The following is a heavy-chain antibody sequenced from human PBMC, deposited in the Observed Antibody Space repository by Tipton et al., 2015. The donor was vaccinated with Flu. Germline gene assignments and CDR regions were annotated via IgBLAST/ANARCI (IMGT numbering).Heavy chain of an antibody. D-gene: IGHD3-22*01. V-gene: IGHV5-51*01. J-gene: IGHJ1*01. CDR2: IYPGDSDT. CDR1: GYSFTSYW. Sequence: QLVQSGAEVKKPGESLKISCKGSGYSFTSYWIGWVRQMPGKGLEWMGIIYPGDSDTRYSPSFQGQVTISADKSISTAYLQWSRLKASDTAFYSWAGPSFYYDSRGYSAGGQGPLVPVSS. CDR3: AGPSFYYDSRGYSA.